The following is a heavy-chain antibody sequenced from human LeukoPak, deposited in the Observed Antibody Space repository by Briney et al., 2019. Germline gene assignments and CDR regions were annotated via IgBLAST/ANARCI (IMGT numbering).Heavy chain of an antibody. V-gene: IGHV3-23*01. CDR2: IRETGSDT. CDR1: GFTFSSYT. J-gene: IGHJ5*02. Sequence: PGGSLRLSCAASGFTFSSYTMSWVRQAPGKGLEWVSTIRETGSDTYYADSVKGRFTISRDNSKNTLYLQMNTLRAEDTAVYYDSRGWFDPWGQGTLVTVSS. CDR3: SRGWFDP. D-gene: IGHD2-21*01.